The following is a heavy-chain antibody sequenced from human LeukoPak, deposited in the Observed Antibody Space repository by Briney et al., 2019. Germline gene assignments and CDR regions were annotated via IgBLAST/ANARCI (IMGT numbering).Heavy chain of an antibody. J-gene: IGHJ4*02. CDR1: GFTFSSYA. V-gene: IGHV3-30-3*01. Sequence: GGSLRLSCAASGFTFSSYAMHWVRQAPGKGLEWVAVISYDGSNKYYADSVKGRFTISRDNSKNTLYLQMNSLRAEDTAVYYCARDSMAAAGTLDYWGQGTLVTVSS. CDR2: ISYDGSNK. D-gene: IGHD6-13*01. CDR3: ARDSMAAAGTLDY.